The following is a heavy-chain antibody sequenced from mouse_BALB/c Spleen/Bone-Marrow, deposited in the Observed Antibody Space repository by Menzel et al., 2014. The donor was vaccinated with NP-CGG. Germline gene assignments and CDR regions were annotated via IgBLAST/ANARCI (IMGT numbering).Heavy chain of an antibody. V-gene: IGHV2-2*02. CDR2: IWSGGST. CDR1: GLSLTSYG. J-gene: IGHJ2*01. CDR3: ASSSMVA. Sequence: VMLVESGPGLVQPSQSLSITCTVSGLSLTSYGVHWVRQSPGKGLEWLGVIWSGGSTDYNAALISRLSISKDNSKSQVFFKMNSLQANDTAIYYCASSSMVAWGQGTTLTVSS. D-gene: IGHD2-10*02.